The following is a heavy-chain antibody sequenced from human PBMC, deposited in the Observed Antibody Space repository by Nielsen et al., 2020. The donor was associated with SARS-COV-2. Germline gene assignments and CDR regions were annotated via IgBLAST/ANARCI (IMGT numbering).Heavy chain of an antibody. J-gene: IGHJ4*02. V-gene: IGHV3-7*01. CDR3: ARDLGSGWYADY. D-gene: IGHD6-19*01. CDR1: GFTFSSYW. Sequence: GESLKISCAASGFTFSSYWMSWVRQAPGKGLEWVANIKQDGSEKYYVDSVKGRFTISRDNAKNSLYLQMNSLRAEDTAVYYCARDLGSGWYADYWGQGTLVTVSS. CDR2: IKQDGSEK.